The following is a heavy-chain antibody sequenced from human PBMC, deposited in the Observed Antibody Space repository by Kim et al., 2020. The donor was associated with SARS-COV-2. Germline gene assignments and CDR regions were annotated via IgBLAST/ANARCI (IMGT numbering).Heavy chain of an antibody. Sequence: ASVKVSCKASGYTFTSYGISWVRQAPGQGLEWMGWISAYNGNTNYAQKLQGRVTMTTDTSTSTAYMELRSLRSDDTAVYYCARDSSSMIVVVIDYWGQGTLVTVSS. CDR3: ARDSSSMIVVVIDY. CDR1: GYTFTSYG. J-gene: IGHJ4*02. V-gene: IGHV1-18*01. D-gene: IGHD3-22*01. CDR2: ISAYNGNT.